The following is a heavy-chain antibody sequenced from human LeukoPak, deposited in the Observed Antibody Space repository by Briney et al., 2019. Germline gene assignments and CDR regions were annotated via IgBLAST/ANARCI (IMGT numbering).Heavy chain of an antibody. Sequence: PGGSLRLSGAATGFTFNHYGMHWVRQAPGKGLEWVAVIWSDGTNTYYSDSVKGRFTISRADSRKTVYLQMNRLRPEDTGMYYCARDAQRGFDYSNSLQYWGQGTPVTVST. J-gene: IGHJ4*02. CDR1: GFTFNHYG. CDR2: IWSDGTNT. D-gene: IGHD4-11*01. V-gene: IGHV3-33*01. CDR3: ARDAQRGFDYSNSLQY.